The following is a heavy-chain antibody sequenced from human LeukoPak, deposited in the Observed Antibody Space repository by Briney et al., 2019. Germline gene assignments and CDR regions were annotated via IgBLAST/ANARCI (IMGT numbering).Heavy chain of an antibody. Sequence: SETLSLTCVVYGGSFSGYYWSWVRQPPGKGLEWIGEINHSGSTNYNPSLKSRVTISVDTSKNQFSLKLSSVTAADTAVYYCARGRLRYDILTGYIGYDYWGQGTLVTVSS. CDR1: GGSFSGYY. CDR3: ARGRLRYDILTGYIGYDY. D-gene: IGHD3-9*01. V-gene: IGHV4-34*01. J-gene: IGHJ4*02. CDR2: INHSGST.